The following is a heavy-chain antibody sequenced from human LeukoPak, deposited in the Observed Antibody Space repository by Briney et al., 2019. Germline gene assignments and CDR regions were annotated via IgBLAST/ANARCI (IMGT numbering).Heavy chain of an antibody. CDR1: GFTFSSYW. D-gene: IGHD2-15*01. CDR3: ARDGGSIGIVVVVAATPDV. CDR2: IKQDGSEK. V-gene: IGHV3-7*01. Sequence: GGSLRLSCAASGFTFSSYWMSWVRQAPGKGLEWVAHIKQDGSEKYYVDSVKGRFTISRDNAKNSLYLQMNSLRAEDTAVYYCARDGGSIGIVVVVAATPDVWGKGTTVTVSS. J-gene: IGHJ6*04.